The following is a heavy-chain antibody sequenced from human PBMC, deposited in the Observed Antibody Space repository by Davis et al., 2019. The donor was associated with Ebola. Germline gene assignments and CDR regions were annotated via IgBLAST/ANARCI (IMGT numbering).Heavy chain of an antibody. V-gene: IGHV3-48*01. CDR2: ISSSSSTI. Sequence: GESLKISCAASGFTFSSYSMNWVRQAPGKGLEWVSYISSSSSTIYYADSVKGRFTISRDNAKNSLYLQMNSLRAEDTAVYYCARDPYNRKQHWFDPWGQGTLVTVSS. J-gene: IGHJ5*02. CDR1: GFTFSSYS. CDR3: ARDPYNRKQHWFDP. D-gene: IGHD1-14*01.